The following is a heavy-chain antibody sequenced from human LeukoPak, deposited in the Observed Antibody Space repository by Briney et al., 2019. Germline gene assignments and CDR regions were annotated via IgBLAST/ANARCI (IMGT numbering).Heavy chain of an antibody. J-gene: IGHJ4*02. CDR3: AGLDTAMITSSDY. V-gene: IGHV3-9*01. Sequence: PGGSLRLSCAASGFTFNDYAIHWVRQPPGKGLEWVSGVSWSGADIGYADSVKGRFTISRDNTKRSLYLQMNSLRVEDTAVYYCAGLDTAMITSSDYWGQGTLVTVSS. D-gene: IGHD5-18*01. CDR1: GFTFNDYA. CDR2: VSWSGADI.